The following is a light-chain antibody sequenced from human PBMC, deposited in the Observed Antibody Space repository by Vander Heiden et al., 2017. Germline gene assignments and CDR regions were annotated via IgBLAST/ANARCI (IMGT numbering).Light chain of an antibody. J-gene: IGLJ1*01. CDR2: EVS. CDR1: SSDVGGYNY. V-gene: IGLV2-14*01. CDR3: SSYTSSSTPCV. Sequence: QSALTQPASASGSPGQSITISCTRTSSDVGGYNYVSWYQQHPGKAPKLMIYEVSNRPSGVSKRFSGSKSGNTASLTISGLQAEDEADYYCSSYTSSSTPCVFGTGTKVTVL.